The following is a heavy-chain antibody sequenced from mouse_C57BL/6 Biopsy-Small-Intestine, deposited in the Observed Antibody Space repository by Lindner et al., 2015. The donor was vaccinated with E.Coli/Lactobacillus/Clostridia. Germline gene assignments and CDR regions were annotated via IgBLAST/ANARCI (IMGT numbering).Heavy chain of an antibody. CDR2: ILPGSGNS. V-gene: IGHV1-9*01. Sequence: VQLQESGAELMKPGASVKLSCKATGYTFTGYWIEWIKQRPGHGLEWIGEILPGSGNSNFNENFRGKATFTADTSSNTAYMQLSSLTAEDSAIYYCARGQGYYGHFRDYWGQGTTLTVSS. D-gene: IGHD2-1*01. J-gene: IGHJ2*01. CDR3: ARGQGYYGHFRDY. CDR1: GYTFTGYW.